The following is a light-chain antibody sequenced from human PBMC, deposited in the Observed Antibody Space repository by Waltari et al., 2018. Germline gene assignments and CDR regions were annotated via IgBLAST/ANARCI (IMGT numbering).Light chain of an antibody. CDR2: DAS. V-gene: IGKV3-11*01. CDR1: QSVSSD. CDR3: QQRSNWPPLT. Sequence: EIVLTQSPATLSLSPGERATLSCRASQSVSSDLAWYQQKPGQAPRLLIYDASDRANGIPARFSGSWSGTDFTLTISSLEPEDFAVYYCQQRSNWPPLTFGGGTKVEIK. J-gene: IGKJ4*01.